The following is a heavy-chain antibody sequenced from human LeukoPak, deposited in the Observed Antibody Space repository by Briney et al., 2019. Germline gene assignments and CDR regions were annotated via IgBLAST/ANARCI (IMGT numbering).Heavy chain of an antibody. CDR1: GFTFSGFG. Sequence: PGGSLRLSCEASGFTFSGFGMNWARQAPGKGLEWVAFIQYDESLKCYLGSVKGRFATSRDNSKNTVYLQMNSLRVEDTAVYYCAKDQGVVGPYDAWGQGTLVTVSS. CDR2: IQYDESLK. CDR3: AKDQGVVGPYDA. J-gene: IGHJ5*02. V-gene: IGHV3-30*02.